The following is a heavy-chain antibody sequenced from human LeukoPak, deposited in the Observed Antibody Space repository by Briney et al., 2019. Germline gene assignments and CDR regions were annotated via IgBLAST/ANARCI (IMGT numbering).Heavy chain of an antibody. Sequence: SETLSLTCTVSGGSISSSSYYWGWIRQPPGEGLEWIGSIYYSGSTYYNPSLKSRVTISVDTSKNQFSLKLSSVTAADTAVYHCVRVVVAATAEFDYWGQGTLVTVSS. J-gene: IGHJ4*02. V-gene: IGHV4-39*01. CDR3: VRVVVAATAEFDY. CDR1: GGSISSSSYY. D-gene: IGHD2-15*01. CDR2: IYYSGST.